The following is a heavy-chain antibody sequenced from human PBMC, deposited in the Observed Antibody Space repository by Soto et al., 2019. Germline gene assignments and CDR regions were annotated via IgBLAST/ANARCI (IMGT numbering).Heavy chain of an antibody. Sequence: SETLSLTCTVSGGSISSSSYYWGWIRQPPGKGLEWIGSIYYSGSTYYNPSLKSRVTISVATSKNQFSLKLSSVTAADTAVYYCARQYCGDCPNRFDTWGQGTLVTVSS. CDR3: ARQYCGDCPNRFDT. CDR1: GGSISSSSYY. J-gene: IGHJ5*02. CDR2: IYYSGST. V-gene: IGHV4-39*01. D-gene: IGHD4-17*01.